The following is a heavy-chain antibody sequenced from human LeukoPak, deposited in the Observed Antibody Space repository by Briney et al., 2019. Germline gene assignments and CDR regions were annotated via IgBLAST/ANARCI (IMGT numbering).Heavy chain of an antibody. D-gene: IGHD3-22*01. V-gene: IGHV1-2*06. Sequence: ASVKVSCKASGYIFTSYYVHWVRQAPGQGLEWMGRINPNSGGTNYAQKFQGRVTMTRDTSISTAYMELSRLRSDDTAVYYCARVSSSGYYYCPFDYWGQGTLVTVSS. CDR1: GYIFTSYY. CDR2: INPNSGGT. J-gene: IGHJ4*02. CDR3: ARVSSSGYYYCPFDY.